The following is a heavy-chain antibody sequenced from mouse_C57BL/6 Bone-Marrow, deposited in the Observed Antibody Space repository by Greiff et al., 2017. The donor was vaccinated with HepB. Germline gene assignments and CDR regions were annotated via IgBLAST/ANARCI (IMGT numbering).Heavy chain of an antibody. Sequence: VQLQQSGAELARPGASVKLSCKASGYTFTSYGISWVKQRTGQGLEWIGEIHPRSGNTYYNEKFKGKATLTADKSSSTAYMELRSLTSEDSAVYFCARGGSSSSDYWGQGTTLTVSS. CDR3: ARGGSSSSDY. V-gene: IGHV1-81*01. J-gene: IGHJ2*01. CDR2: IHPRSGNT. CDR1: GYTFTSYG. D-gene: IGHD1-1*01.